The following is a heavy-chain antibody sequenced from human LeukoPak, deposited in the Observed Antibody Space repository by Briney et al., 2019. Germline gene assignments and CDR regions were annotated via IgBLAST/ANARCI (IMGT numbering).Heavy chain of an antibody. V-gene: IGHV4-59*01. Sequence: PSETLSLTCTVPGGSITSYHWSWIRRPPGKGLERIGYIYYSGSTNYNPSLKSRVTLSGDTSKNQYSLGLASATAADPAVYYCARGELRYYYYYYPLDVWGQGTTVTVSS. CDR1: GGSITSYH. D-gene: IGHD1-7*01. CDR2: IYYSGST. J-gene: IGHJ6*02. CDR3: ARGELRYYYYYYPLDV.